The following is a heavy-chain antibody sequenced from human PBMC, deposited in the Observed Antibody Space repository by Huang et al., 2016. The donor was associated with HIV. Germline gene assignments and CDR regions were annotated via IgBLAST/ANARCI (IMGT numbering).Heavy chain of an antibody. Sequence: QVQLVQSGTDVKKPGASVKVSCKASGYTFTTHDINWVRQATGQGLEWMGWMNPDNGNTGFGQRFQGRVTLTRNISIDTAYMELRGLASADTAIYYCARASRPHDFWSDYYTYSYYMDVWGKGTPVIVS. D-gene: IGHD3-3*01. J-gene: IGHJ6*03. V-gene: IGHV1-8*03. CDR2: MNPDNGNT. CDR3: ARASRPHDFWSDYYTYSYYMDV. CDR1: GYTFTTHD.